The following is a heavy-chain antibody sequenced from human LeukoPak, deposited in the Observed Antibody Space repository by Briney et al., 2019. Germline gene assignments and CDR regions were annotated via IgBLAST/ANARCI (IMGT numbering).Heavy chain of an antibody. Sequence: SETLSLTCTVSGVSFTSSSYYWGWIRQPPGKGLEWIGNIYYSGSTYYNPSLKSRVTIFIDTSKNQFSLRVSSVTAADTAVYYCARRNYYDSGGYYYYWGQGTVVTVS. V-gene: IGHV4-39*01. D-gene: IGHD3-22*01. CDR1: GVSFTSSSYY. CDR3: ARRNYYDSGGYYYY. CDR2: IYYSGST. J-gene: IGHJ4*02.